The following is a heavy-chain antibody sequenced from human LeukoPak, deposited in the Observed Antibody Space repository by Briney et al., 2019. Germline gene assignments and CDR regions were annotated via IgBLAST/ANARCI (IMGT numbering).Heavy chain of an antibody. CDR3: ARVAWFQPPYFDY. CDR2: IYHSGST. CDR1: GGSISSYY. D-gene: IGHD3-22*01. J-gene: IGHJ4*02. V-gene: IGHV4-38-2*02. Sequence: SETLSLTCTVSGGSISSYYWSWIRQPPGKGLEWIGSIYHSGSTYYNPSLKSRVTISVDTSKNQFSLKLSSVTAADTAVYYCARVAWFQPPYFDYWGQGTLVTVSS.